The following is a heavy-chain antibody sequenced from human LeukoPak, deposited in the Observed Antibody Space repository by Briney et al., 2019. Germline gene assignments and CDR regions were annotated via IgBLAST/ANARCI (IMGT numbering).Heavy chain of an antibody. CDR2: IYYSGST. V-gene: IGHV4-39*01. D-gene: IGHD2-15*01. CDR3: ARRQRQYCSGGSCGWGTFDP. CDR1: GGSISSSSYY. Sequence: SETLSLTCTVSGGSISSSSYYWGWIRQPPGKGLEWIGSIYYSGSTYYNPSLKSRVTISVDTSKNQFSLKLSSVTAADTAVYYCARRQRQYCSGGSCGWGTFDPWGQGTLVTVSS. J-gene: IGHJ5*02.